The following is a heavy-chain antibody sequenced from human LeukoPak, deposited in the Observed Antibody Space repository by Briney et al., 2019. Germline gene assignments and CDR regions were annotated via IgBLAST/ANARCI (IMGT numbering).Heavy chain of an antibody. CDR1: GFTFSIYW. D-gene: IGHD6-6*01. J-gene: IGHJ4*02. V-gene: IGHV3-7*04. CDR3: ARADDSSSGYFDY. Sequence: GGSLRLSCAASGFTFSIYWMTWVRQAPGKGLEWVANMRHRESEKYYVDSVKGRFAISRDNAKNSLYLQMNSLRAEDTAVYYCARADDSSSGYFDYWGQGTLVTVSS. CDR2: MRHRESEK.